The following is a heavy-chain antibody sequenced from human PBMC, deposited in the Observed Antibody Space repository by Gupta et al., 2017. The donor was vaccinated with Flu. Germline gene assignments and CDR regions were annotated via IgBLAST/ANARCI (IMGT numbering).Heavy chain of an antibody. Sequence: WVRQAPGKGLEWVSVISGSATSTYYADYVKVRFTISRDNSNNMVYMQMNSLRVEATAVYYCAKDRWGYCRGSKCYFDAFDFWGPGRVVTVSS. D-gene: IGHD2-15*01. CDR2: ISGSATST. V-gene: IGHV3-23*01. J-gene: IGHJ3*01. CDR3: AKDRWGYCRGSKCYFDAFDF.